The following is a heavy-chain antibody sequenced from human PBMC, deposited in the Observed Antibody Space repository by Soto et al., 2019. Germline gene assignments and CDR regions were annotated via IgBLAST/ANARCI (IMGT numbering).Heavy chain of an antibody. Sequence: GSLRLSCAASGFTFSSYAMIWVRQAPGKGLEWVSAISGSGGSTYYADSVKGRFTISRDNSKNTLYLQMNSLRAEDTAVYYCAKAPIAVAGTSGYYFDYWGQGTLVTVS. CDR3: AKAPIAVAGTSGYYFDY. J-gene: IGHJ4*02. D-gene: IGHD6-19*01. V-gene: IGHV3-23*01. CDR2: ISGSGGST. CDR1: GFTFSSYA.